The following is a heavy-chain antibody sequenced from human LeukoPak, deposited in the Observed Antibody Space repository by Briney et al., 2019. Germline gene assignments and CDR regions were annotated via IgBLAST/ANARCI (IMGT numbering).Heavy chain of an antibody. V-gene: IGHV3-74*01. CDR1: GFNFKNYW. CDR2: IINDGSST. D-gene: IGHD6-13*01. J-gene: IGHJ4*02. CDR3: AKTRPLDSSSWSHGDY. Sequence: TGGSLRLSCAASGFNFKNYWMHWVRQAPGKGLEWVSRIINDGSSTTYADSVKGRFTISRDNAKDTLYLQMNSLRAEDTAVYYCAKTRPLDSSSWSHGDYWGQGTLVTVSS.